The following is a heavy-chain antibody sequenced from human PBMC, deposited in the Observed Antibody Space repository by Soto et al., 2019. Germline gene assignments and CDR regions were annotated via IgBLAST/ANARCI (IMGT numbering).Heavy chain of an antibody. V-gene: IGHV3-21*01. D-gene: IGHD6-13*01. Sequence: GGDLRLSCAASGCTFRSFTMHWVRQAPGKGLEWVSTISRNSAYIYYTDALSGRCTISRDNGKNSLHLHMKSLRAEDTAVYYCTGDASQDSSARGCFDPWAPGTMVTVSS. CDR2: ISRNSAYI. CDR3: TGDASQDSSARGCFDP. CDR1: GCTFRSFT. J-gene: IGHJ5*02.